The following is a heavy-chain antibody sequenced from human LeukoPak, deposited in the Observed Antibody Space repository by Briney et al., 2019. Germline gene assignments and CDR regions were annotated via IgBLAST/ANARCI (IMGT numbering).Heavy chain of an antibody. J-gene: IGHJ4*02. V-gene: IGHV3-74*01. Sequence: GESLSLSCAASGFTFSSYWMHWVRHAPAKGLVWVSRINTVGSSIIYADSVKGRFTISRDNAKNTVYLQMNSLRAEDTAVYFCARSMVVDFDYWGQGTLVTVSS. D-gene: IGHD4/OR15-4a*01. CDR1: GFTFSSYW. CDR2: INTVGSSI. CDR3: ARSMVVDFDY.